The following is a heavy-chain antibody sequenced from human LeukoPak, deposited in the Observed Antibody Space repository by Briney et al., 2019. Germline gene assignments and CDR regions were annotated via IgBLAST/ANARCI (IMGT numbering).Heavy chain of an antibody. V-gene: IGHV3-33*01. J-gene: IGHJ5*02. CDR3: AREGWSGAARNWFDP. Sequence: GRSLRLSCAASGFTFSSYGMHWVRQAPGKGLEWVAVIWYDGSNKYYADSVKGRFTISRDNSKNTLYLQMNSLRAEDTAVYYCAREGWSGAARNWFDPWGQGTLVTVSS. CDR2: IWYDGSNK. CDR1: GFTFSSYG. D-gene: IGHD3/OR15-3a*01.